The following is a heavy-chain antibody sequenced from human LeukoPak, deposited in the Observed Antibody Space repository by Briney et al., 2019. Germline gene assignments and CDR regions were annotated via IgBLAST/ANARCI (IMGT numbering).Heavy chain of an antibody. CDR1: GFTFNSYA. Sequence: GGSLRLSCAASGFTFNSYAMDWVRQAPGKGLESVSAISTNGASTYYADSVKDRFSISRDNSKNTLYLQMGSLRAEDMAVYYCARGKGIYCGCDCSALDYWGQGTLVTVSS. CDR2: ISTNGAST. J-gene: IGHJ4*02. D-gene: IGHD2-21*02. CDR3: ARGKGIYCGCDCSALDY. V-gene: IGHV3-64*02.